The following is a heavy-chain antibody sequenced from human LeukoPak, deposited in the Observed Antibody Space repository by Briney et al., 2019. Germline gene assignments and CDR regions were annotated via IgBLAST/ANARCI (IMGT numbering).Heavy chain of an antibody. Sequence: SVKVSCKASGGTFSSYAISWVRQAPGQGLEWMGGIIPIFGTANYAQKFQGRVTITADEFTSTAYMELSSLRSEDTAVYYCARDRGTAMDPFDYWGQGTLVTVSS. CDR1: GGTFSSYA. J-gene: IGHJ4*02. CDR2: IIPIFGTA. V-gene: IGHV1-69*13. D-gene: IGHD5-18*01. CDR3: ARDRGTAMDPFDY.